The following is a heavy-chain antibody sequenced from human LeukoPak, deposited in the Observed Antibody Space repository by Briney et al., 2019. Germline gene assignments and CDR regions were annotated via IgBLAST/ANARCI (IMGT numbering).Heavy chain of an antibody. CDR2: IKQDGSEK. V-gene: IGHV3-7*01. CDR3: ARDWSSKQWLVRGDY. D-gene: IGHD6-19*01. Sequence: PGGSLRLSCAASGFTFSSYSMNWVRQAPGKGLEWVANIKQDGSEKYYVDSVKGRFTISRDNAKNSLYLQMNSLRAEDTAVYYCARDWSSKQWLVRGDYWGQGTLVTVSS. CDR1: GFTFSSYS. J-gene: IGHJ4*02.